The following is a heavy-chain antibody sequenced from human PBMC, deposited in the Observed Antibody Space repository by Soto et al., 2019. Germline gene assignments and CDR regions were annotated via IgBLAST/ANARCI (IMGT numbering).Heavy chain of an antibody. V-gene: IGHV4-4*02. CDR1: GGSISSSNW. Sequence: SETLSLTCAVSGGSISSSNWWSWVRQPPGKGLEWIGEIYLSGSTNYNPSLKSRVTISVYKSKNQFSLKLSSVTAADTAVYYCARELGYYYGMDVWGQGTTVTVSS. CDR2: IYLSGST. CDR3: ARELGYYYGMDV. D-gene: IGHD1-26*01. J-gene: IGHJ6*02.